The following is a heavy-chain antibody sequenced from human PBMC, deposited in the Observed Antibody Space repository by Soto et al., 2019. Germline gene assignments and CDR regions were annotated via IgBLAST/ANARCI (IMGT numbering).Heavy chain of an antibody. CDR1: GYTFRNYG. V-gene: IGHV1-18*01. CDR3: GRDMRPLIPCPWDH. Sequence: QVQLVQSGPEVKKPGASVKVSCEASGYTFRNYGITWVRQAPGQGLEYMGWISPYNGNTLYAQNFQGRLTMTTDTSPETSYMELSSLRSDDTAVYFCGRDMRPLIPCPWDHWGQGTLVTDSS. CDR2: ISPYNGNT. J-gene: IGHJ4*02. D-gene: IGHD3-16*01.